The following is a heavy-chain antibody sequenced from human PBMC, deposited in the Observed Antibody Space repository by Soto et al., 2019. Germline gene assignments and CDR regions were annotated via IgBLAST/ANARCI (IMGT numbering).Heavy chain of an antibody. CDR3: ATSDLAVAGPFAY. CDR1: GYTLTSYD. V-gene: IGHV1-8*01. D-gene: IGHD6-19*01. J-gene: IGHJ4*02. CDR2: MNPNSGNT. Sequence: GASMKGSCKASGYTLTSYDINWGRQATGQGLEWMGWMNPNSGNTGYAQKFQGRVTMTRNTSISTAYMELSSLRSEDTAVYYCATSDLAVAGPFAYWGQGTLVTVSS.